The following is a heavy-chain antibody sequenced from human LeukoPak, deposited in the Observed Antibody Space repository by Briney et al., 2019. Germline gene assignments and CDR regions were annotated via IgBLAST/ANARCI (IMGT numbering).Heavy chain of an antibody. V-gene: IGHV1-2*02. CDR2: INPNSGGT. D-gene: IGHD3-9*01. CDR3: ARMRPPNYDILTGYPGFNWFDP. J-gene: IGHJ5*02. CDR1: GYTFTGYY. Sequence: ASVKVSCKASGYTFTGYYMHWVRQAPGQGLEWMGWINPNSGGTNYAQKFQGRVTMTRDTSISTAYMELSRLRSDDTAVYYCARMRPPNYDILTGYPGFNWFDPWGQGTLVTVSS.